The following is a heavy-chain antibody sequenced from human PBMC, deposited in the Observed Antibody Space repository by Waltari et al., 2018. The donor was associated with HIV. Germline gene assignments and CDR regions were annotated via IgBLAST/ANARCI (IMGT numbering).Heavy chain of an antibody. CDR2: IYYSGST. V-gene: IGHV4-39*01. CDR3: ARPYSSSWYYFDY. D-gene: IGHD6-13*01. CDR1: GGSISSSSYY. Sequence: QLQLQESGPGLVKPSETLSLICTVSGGSISSSSYYWGWIRQPPGKGLEWIGSIYYSGSTYYNPSLKIRVTISVDTSKNQFSLKLSSVTAADTAVYYCARPYSSSWYYFDYWGQGTLVTVSS. J-gene: IGHJ4*02.